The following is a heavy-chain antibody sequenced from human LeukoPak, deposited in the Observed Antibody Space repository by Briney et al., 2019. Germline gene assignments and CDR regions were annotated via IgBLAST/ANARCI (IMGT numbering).Heavy chain of an antibody. D-gene: IGHD6-19*01. CDR3: ARVRYSSGWYPFDS. CDR2: IYYSGST. J-gene: IGHJ4*02. Sequence: SETLSLTCTVSGGSISSYYWSWIRQPPGKGLEWIGYIYYSGSTNYNPSLKSRVTISVDTSKNQFSLKLSSVTAADTAVYYCARVRYSSGWYPFDSWGQGTLVTVSS. V-gene: IGHV4-59*01. CDR1: GGSISSYY.